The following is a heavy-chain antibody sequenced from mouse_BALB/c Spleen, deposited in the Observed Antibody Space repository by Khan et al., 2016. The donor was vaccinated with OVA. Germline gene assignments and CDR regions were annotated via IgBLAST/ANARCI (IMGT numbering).Heavy chain of an antibody. CDR1: GYTFTSNT. CDR3: ARRTTGSPMDS. Sequence: VQLQQSGAELARPGASVRMSCKASGYTFTSNTMHWIKQRPGQGLEWIGYINPRSGYTNYNQNFKDKATLTADKSSSTAYMHLSSLTSEDSAVYYCARRTTGSPMDSWGQGTSVTVSS. D-gene: IGHD2-14*01. J-gene: IGHJ4*01. CDR2: INPRSGYT. V-gene: IGHV1-4*01.